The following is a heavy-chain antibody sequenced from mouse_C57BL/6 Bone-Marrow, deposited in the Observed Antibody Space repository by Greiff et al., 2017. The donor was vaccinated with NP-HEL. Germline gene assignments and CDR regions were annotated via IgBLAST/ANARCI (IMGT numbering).Heavy chain of an antibody. Sequence: LVESGAELVRPGASVTLSCKASGYTFTDYEMHWVKQTPVHGLEWIGAIAPETGGTAYNQKVKGKAILTADKSSSPAYMELRSLTSEDSAVYYCTRALFSTTGYWGQGTTLTVSS. CDR2: IAPETGGT. V-gene: IGHV1-15*01. CDR3: TRALFSTTGY. J-gene: IGHJ2*01. CDR1: GYTFTDYE. D-gene: IGHD1-1*01.